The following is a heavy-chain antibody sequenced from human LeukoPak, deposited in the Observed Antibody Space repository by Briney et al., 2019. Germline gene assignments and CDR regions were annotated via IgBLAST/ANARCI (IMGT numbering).Heavy chain of an antibody. Sequence: PGGSLRLSCAASGFTFSSYGMHWVRQAPGKGLEWVSAISGSGDSTYYADSVKGRFTISRDNSKNTLYLQMNSLRAEDTALYYCAKVRRDGYNLYYFDYWGQGTLVTVSS. CDR1: GFTFSSYG. V-gene: IGHV3-23*01. CDR3: AKVRRDGYNLYYFDY. J-gene: IGHJ4*02. D-gene: IGHD5-24*01. CDR2: ISGSGDST.